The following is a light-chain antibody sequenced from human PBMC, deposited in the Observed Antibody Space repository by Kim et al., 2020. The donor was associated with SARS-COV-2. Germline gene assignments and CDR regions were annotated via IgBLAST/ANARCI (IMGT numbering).Light chain of an antibody. V-gene: IGKV4-1*01. CDR3: QQYYSSPLT. CDR2: WAS. J-gene: IGKJ4*01. Sequence: DIVMTQSPDSLAVSLGERATIHCKSSQSILYSSNNKTYLAWYQQKPGQPPKLLIYWASTRESGVPERFSGSGSGTDFTLTISSLQAEDVAVYYCQQYYSSPLTFGGGTKVDIK. CDR1: QSILYSSNNKTY.